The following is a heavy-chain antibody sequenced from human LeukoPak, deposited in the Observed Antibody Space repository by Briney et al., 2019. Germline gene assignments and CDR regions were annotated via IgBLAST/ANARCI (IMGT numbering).Heavy chain of an antibody. CDR1: GYTFTSNY. V-gene: IGHV1-46*01. D-gene: IGHD3-10*01. CDR2: IYPRDGST. Sequence: ASVKVSCKASGYTFTSNYIHWVRQAPGQGLEWMGMIYPRDGSTSYAQKFQGRVTVTRDTSTSTVHMELSGLRSEDTAVYYCARGQYLGVDWGQGTLVTVSS. CDR3: ARGQYLGVD. J-gene: IGHJ4*02.